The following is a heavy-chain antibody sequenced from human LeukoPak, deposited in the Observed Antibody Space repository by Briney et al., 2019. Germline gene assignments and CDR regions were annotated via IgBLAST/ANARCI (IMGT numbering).Heavy chain of an antibody. CDR2: IRSDGSSK. CDR3: AKDLGYSDDY. CDR1: GFTFSDSP. Sequence: GGSLRLSCAASGFTFSDSPMHWVRQAPGKGLEWVTFIRSDGSSKYYADSVKGRFTISRDNSRNTLSLQMNSLRAEDTAVYYCAKDLGYSDDYWGQGTLVTVSS. J-gene: IGHJ4*02. V-gene: IGHV3-30*02. D-gene: IGHD5-18*01.